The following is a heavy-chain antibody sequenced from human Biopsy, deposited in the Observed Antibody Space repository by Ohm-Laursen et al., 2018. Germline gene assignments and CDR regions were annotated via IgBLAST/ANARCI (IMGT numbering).Heavy chain of an antibody. D-gene: IGHD3-3*01. Sequence: SDTLSLTCCVSGGSISSRNHYWGWLRQPPGKGLEWIGHVYYSSSTFYNSSLESRVTVSVDTSKNQFHLRLTSMSASDTAVYYCARHSLDDFWSGAHYYFDYWGLGTLVTVSS. CDR2: VYYSSST. V-gene: IGHV4-39*01. J-gene: IGHJ4*02. CDR1: GGSISSRNHY. CDR3: ARHSLDDFWSGAHYYFDY.